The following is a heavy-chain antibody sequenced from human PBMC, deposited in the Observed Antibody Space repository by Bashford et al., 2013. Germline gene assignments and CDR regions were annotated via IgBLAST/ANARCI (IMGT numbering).Heavy chain of an antibody. J-gene: IGHJ3*02. CDR3: ARGDAFDI. V-gene: IGHV3-30-3*01. CDR2: ISYDGSNK. CDR1: GFTFSSYA. Sequence: GSLRLSCAASGFTFSSYAMHWVRQAPGKGLEWVAVISYDGSNKYYADSVKGRFTISRDNSKNTLYLQMNSLRAEDTAVYYCARGDAFDIVGPRDNGHRLL.